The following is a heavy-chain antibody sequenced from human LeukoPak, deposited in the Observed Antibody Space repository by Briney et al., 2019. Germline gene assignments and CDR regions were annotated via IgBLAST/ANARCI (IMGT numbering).Heavy chain of an antibody. CDR2: ISAYNGNT. CDR3: ARDGREYSSGWSGTFDI. D-gene: IGHD6-19*01. Sequence: ASVKVSCKASGYTFSSYGISWVRQAPGQGLEWMGWISAYNGNTNYAQKLQGRVTMTTDTSTSTAFMELRSLRSDDTAVYYCARDGREYSSGWSGTFDIWGQGTMVTVSS. V-gene: IGHV1-18*01. CDR1: GYTFSSYG. J-gene: IGHJ3*02.